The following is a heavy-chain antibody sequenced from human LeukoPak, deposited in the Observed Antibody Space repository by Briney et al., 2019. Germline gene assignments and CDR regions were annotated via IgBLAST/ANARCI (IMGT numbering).Heavy chain of an antibody. CDR1: GFTFSSYG. CDR3: AEDYYDSSGYHKTAEYFQH. Sequence: GGSLRLSCAASGFTFSSYGMHWVRQAPGKGLEWVAFIRYDGSNKYYADSVKGRFTISRDNSKNTLYLQMNSLRAEDTAVYYCAEDYYDSSGYHKTAEYFQHWGQGTLVTVSS. CDR2: IRYDGSNK. J-gene: IGHJ1*01. D-gene: IGHD3-22*01. V-gene: IGHV3-30*02.